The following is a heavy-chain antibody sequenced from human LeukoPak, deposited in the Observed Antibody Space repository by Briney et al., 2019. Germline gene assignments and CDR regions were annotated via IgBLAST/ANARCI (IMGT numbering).Heavy chain of an antibody. J-gene: IGHJ3*02. Sequence: PSETLSPTCTVSGGSISSGRYYWTWVRQPAGKGLEWIGRIYTSGSTDYIPSLKSRVTISLDTSKNQFSLKLSSVTAADTAVYYCARDGEYLDSYGYSFDAFDIWGQGTMVTVSS. CDR3: ARDGEYLDSYGYSFDAFDI. CDR1: GGSISSGRYY. V-gene: IGHV4-61*02. D-gene: IGHD3-22*01. CDR2: IYTSGST.